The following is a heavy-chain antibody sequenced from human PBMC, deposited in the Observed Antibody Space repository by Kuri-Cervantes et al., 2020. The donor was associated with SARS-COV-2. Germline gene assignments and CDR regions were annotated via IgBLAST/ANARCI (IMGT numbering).Heavy chain of an antibody. CDR2: ISSSSSTI. D-gene: IGHD3-10*01. CDR1: GFTFSSYS. V-gene: IGHV3-48*01. CDR3: ARHGDGSGSYSIFDY. J-gene: IGHJ4*02. Sequence: GGSLRLSCAASGFTFSSYSMNWVRQAPGKGLEWVSYISSSSSTIYYADSVKGRFTISRDNAKNSLYLQMNSLKASDTAMYYCARHGDGSGSYSIFDYWGQGTLVTVSS.